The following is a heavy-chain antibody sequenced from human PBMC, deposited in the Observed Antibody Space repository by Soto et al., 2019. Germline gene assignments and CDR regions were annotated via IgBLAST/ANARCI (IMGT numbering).Heavy chain of an antibody. Sequence: QVQLKESGPGLVKPSETLSLTCTVSGDSIRSYYWSWIRQPPGKGLEWIGHMYHSGSTNYNPSLKSRVTILVDTSKNQFSLNLNSVTAADTAVYYCARHGGGIASWFDNWGQGTLVTVSS. CDR1: GDSIRSYY. J-gene: IGHJ4*02. V-gene: IGHV4-59*08. D-gene: IGHD3-16*02. CDR3: ARHGGGIASWFDN. CDR2: MYHSGST.